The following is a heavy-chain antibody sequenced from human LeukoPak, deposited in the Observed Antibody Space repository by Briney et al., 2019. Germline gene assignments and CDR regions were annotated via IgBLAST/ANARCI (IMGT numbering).Heavy chain of an antibody. CDR2: INHSGST. V-gene: IGHV4-34*01. J-gene: IGHJ3*02. D-gene: IGHD2-21*01. CDR1: GGTFSGYF. Sequence: SETLSLTCAVYGGTFSGYFWSWIRQPPGKGLEWIGEINHSGSTNYNPSLKSRVTISVDTSKNQFSLEVSSVTAADTAVYYCARQGPYCDGDCYRDAFNIWGQGTMVTDSS. CDR3: ARQGPYCDGDCYRDAFNI.